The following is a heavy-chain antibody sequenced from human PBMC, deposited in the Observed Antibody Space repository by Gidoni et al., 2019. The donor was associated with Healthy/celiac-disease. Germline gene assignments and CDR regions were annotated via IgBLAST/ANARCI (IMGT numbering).Heavy chain of an antibody. J-gene: IGHJ2*01. V-gene: IGHV1-69*06. D-gene: IGHD2-2*03. CDR1: GCSFSSYA. CDR2: IIPIFGTA. CDR3: ARGNLDIVVVPAANYWYFDL. Sequence: QVQLVQSGAEVKKPGSSVKVSCKASGCSFSSYAISWVRQAPGQGLEWMGGIIPIFGTANYAQKFQGRVTITADKSTSTAYMELSSLRSEDTAVYDCARGNLDIVVVPAANYWYFDLWGRGTLVTVSS.